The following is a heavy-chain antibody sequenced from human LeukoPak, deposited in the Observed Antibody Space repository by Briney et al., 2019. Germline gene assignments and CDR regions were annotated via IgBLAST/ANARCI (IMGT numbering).Heavy chain of an antibody. Sequence: KPSETLSLTCTVSGGSISSYYWSWIQQPPGKGLEWIGYIYYSGSTNYNPSLKSRVTISVDTSKNQFSLKLSSVTAADTAVYYCARDHGGPLDYWGQGTLVTVSS. CDR2: IYYSGST. J-gene: IGHJ4*02. CDR3: ARDHGGPLDY. V-gene: IGHV4-59*01. CDR1: GGSISSYY.